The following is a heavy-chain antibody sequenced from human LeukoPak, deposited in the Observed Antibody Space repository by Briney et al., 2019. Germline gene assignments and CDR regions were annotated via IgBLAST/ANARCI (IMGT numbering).Heavy chain of an antibody. CDR3: ARDGRYDYVWGSYRFPYY. V-gene: IGHV3-30*03. J-gene: IGHJ4*02. D-gene: IGHD3-16*02. Sequence: GRSLRLSCAASGFTFSSYGMHWVRQAPGKGLEWVAVISYDGSNKYYADSVKGRFTISRDNSKNTLYLQMNSLRAEDTAVYYCARDGRYDYVWGSYRFPYYWGQGTLVTVSS. CDR1: GFTFSSYG. CDR2: ISYDGSNK.